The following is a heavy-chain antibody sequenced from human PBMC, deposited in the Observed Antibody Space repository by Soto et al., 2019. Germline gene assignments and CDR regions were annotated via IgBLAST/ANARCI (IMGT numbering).Heavy chain of an antibody. CDR2: IMPVFPTP. V-gene: IGHV1-69*12. CDR3: ARDKDRLQLGGNYYYILDV. J-gene: IGHJ6*02. D-gene: IGHD5-12*01. Sequence: QVQLEQSGAEVQKPGSSVKVSCKASGGTFSSSAFSWVRQAPGQGLEWMGGIMPVFPTPDYAQKFQDRVTITADASTSTTNMELSGLRSEDTAIYSCARDKDRLQLGGNYYYILDVWGQGTTVIVSS. CDR1: GGTFSSSA.